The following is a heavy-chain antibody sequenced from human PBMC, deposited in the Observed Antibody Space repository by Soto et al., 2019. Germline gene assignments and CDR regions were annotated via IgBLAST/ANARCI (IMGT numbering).Heavy chain of an antibody. Sequence: SETLSLTCTVSGGSISGYYWTWIRQPPGKGLEWVGSLFYGGTTDYNPSLKSRLTMSLDTSKNHFSLKLRSVAAADTAVYYCARHRGPAPVYWGQGTLVTVSS. D-gene: IGHD3-10*01. CDR1: GGSISGYY. CDR3: ARHRGPAPVY. V-gene: IGHV4-39*01. CDR2: LFYGGTT. J-gene: IGHJ4*02.